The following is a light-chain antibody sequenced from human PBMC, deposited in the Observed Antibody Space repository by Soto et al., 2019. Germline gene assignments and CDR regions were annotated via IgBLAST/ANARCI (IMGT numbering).Light chain of an antibody. CDR2: GVS. CDR3: PQHEEWPRWT. V-gene: IGKV3D-15*01. Sequence: EVVMTQSPVTLSVSPGERATLSCRASQNVRTHLAWYQQRPGQAPRLVIYGVSTRASGIPDRFSGSGSGTEFTLTISDLQSEDFAVYYCPQHEEWPRWTFGQGTRVEIK. J-gene: IGKJ1*01. CDR1: QNVRTH.